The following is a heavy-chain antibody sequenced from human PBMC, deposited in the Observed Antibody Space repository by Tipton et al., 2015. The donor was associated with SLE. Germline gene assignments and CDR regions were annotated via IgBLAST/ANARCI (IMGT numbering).Heavy chain of an antibody. CDR2: IHYSGSI. Sequence: TLSLTCTVSGDSISSGGYYWSWIRQQPGKGLEWMGYIHYSGSINYSPSLQSRLRISLDPSKNYFSVKLSSVTAADTAVYYCARAGELSLYLDSWGQGALVTVSS. CDR1: GDSISSGGYY. J-gene: IGHJ4*02. V-gene: IGHV4-31*03. D-gene: IGHD3-16*02. CDR3: ARAGELSLYLDS.